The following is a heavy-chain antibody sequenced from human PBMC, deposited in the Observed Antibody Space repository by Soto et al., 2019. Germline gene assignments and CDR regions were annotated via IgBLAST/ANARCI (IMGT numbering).Heavy chain of an antibody. CDR2: INPSGGST. D-gene: IGHD3-9*01. CDR1: GYTFTSYY. V-gene: IGHV1-46*01. J-gene: IGHJ4*02. Sequence: ASVKVSCKASGYTFTSYYMHWVRQAPGQGLEWMGIINPSGGSTSYAQKFQGRVTMTRDTSTSSADMELSCRSAEATAVYYCARDGGHLRYFDWLPRGPFDYWGQGTLVTVAS. CDR3: ARDGGHLRYFDWLPRGPFDY.